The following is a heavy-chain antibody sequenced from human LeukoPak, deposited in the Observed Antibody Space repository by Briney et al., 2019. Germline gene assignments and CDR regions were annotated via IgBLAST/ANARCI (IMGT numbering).Heavy chain of an antibody. CDR3: ARLKLTMIVVGNWFDP. J-gene: IGHJ5*02. D-gene: IGHD3-22*01. CDR1: GGFISSSSYY. Sequence: PSETLSLTCTVSGGFISSSSYYWGWIRQPPGKGLEWIGSIYYSGSTYYNPSLKSRVTISVDTSKNQFSLKLSSVTTADTAVYYCARLKLTMIVVGNWFDPWGQGTLVTVSS. CDR2: IYYSGST. V-gene: IGHV4-39*01.